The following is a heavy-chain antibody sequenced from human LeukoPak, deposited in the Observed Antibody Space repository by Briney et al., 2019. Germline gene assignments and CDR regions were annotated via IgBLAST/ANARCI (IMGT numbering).Heavy chain of an antibody. CDR2: INHSGST. CDR1: GGSFSGYY. J-gene: IGHJ5*02. CDR3: ARRSILRYFDWFYA. Sequence: PSETLSLTCAVYGGSFSGYYWSWIRQPPGKGLEWIGEINHSGSTNYNPSLKSRVTISVDTSKNQFSLKLSSVTAADTAVYYCARRSILRYFDWFYAWGQGTLVTVSS. D-gene: IGHD3-9*01. V-gene: IGHV4-34*01.